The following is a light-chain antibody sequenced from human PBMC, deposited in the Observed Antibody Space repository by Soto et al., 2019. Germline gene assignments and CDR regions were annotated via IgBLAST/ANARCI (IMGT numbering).Light chain of an antibody. Sequence: DIVMTQSPDSLAVSLGERATINCKSSQSVLYSSNNKNYLAWYQQKPGQPPTLLIYWASTRESGVPDRFSGSGSGTDFALTISSLHAEDVAVYYGQQYYSTPWTFGPGTRVAIK. CDR3: QQYYSTPWT. V-gene: IGKV4-1*01. CDR2: WAS. CDR1: QSVLYSSNNKNY. J-gene: IGKJ3*01.